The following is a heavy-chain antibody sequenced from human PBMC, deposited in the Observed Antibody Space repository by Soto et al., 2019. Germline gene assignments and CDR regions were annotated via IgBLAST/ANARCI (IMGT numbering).Heavy chain of an antibody. J-gene: IGHJ4*02. CDR2: ISYDGSNK. V-gene: IGHV3-30-3*01. CDR3: ARGLQGGSQRGYFDN. D-gene: IGHD1-26*01. Sequence: QVQLVESGGGVGQPGRSLRVSCAASGFTFSSYSMHWVRQAPGKGLEWVAVISYDGSNKYYEDSVKGRFTISRDNSENTLYLQMNSLRTEDTAVYYCARGLQGGSQRGYFDNWGQGTLVTVSS. CDR1: GFTFSSYS.